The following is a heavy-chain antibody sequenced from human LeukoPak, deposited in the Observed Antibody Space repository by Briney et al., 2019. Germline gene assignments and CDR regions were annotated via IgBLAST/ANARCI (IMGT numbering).Heavy chain of an antibody. V-gene: IGHV4-39*01. J-gene: IGHJ4*02. CDR3: ASLNDFWSGYHFDY. D-gene: IGHD3-3*01. Sequence: SGTLSLTCTVSGGSISSSSYYWGWIRQPPGKGLEWIGSIYYSGSTYYNPSLKSRVTISVDTSKNQFSLKLSSVTAADTAVYYCASLNDFWSGYHFDYWGQGTLVTVSS. CDR2: IYYSGST. CDR1: GGSISSSSYY.